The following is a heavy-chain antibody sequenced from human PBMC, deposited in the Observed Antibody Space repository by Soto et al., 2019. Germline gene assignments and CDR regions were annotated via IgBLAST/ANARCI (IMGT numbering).Heavy chain of an antibody. D-gene: IGHD3-3*01. Sequence: GGSLRLSCAASGFTFSSYWMHWVRQAPGKGLVWVSRINSDGSSTSYADSVKGRFTISRDNAKNTLYLQMNSLRAEDTAVYYCAREGATIFGVVSYGMDVWGKGTTVTISS. V-gene: IGHV3-74*01. J-gene: IGHJ6*04. CDR3: AREGATIFGVVSYGMDV. CDR1: GFTFSSYW. CDR2: INSDGSST.